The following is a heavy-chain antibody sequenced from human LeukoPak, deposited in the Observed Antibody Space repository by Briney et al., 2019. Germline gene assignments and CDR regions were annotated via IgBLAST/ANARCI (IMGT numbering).Heavy chain of an antibody. V-gene: IGHV4-34*01. CDR3: ARGVTGSASDY. CDR2: VNHSGST. D-gene: IGHD1-1*01. Sequence: SETLSLTCAVYGGSFSGYSWSWIRQSPGKGLEWIGEVNHSGSTNYNPSLKSRVTISVDKSKNQFSLKLGSVTAADTAVYYCARGVTGSASDYWGQGTLVTVSS. J-gene: IGHJ4*02. CDR1: GGSFSGYS.